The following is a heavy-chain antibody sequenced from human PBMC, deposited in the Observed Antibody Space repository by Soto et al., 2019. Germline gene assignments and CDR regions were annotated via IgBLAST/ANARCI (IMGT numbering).Heavy chain of an antibody. Sequence: QVQLVQSGAEVKKPGSSVKVSCKASGGTFGSYTLNWVRQAPGQGLEWLGGIMPFIDTSTYAQMLQGRVTITADKSTRTVYMEMSSLKSDDTAVYYCARGGYASSYRFDYWGQGTLVTVSS. CDR2: IMPFIDTS. CDR3: ARGGYASSYRFDY. D-gene: IGHD2-2*01. J-gene: IGHJ4*02. V-gene: IGHV1-69*06. CDR1: GGTFGSYT.